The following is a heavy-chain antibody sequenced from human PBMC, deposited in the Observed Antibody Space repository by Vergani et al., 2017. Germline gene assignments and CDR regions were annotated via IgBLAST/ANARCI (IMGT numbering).Heavy chain of an antibody. D-gene: IGHD3-10*01. CDR2: IYSGGST. CDR1: GFTVSSNY. V-gene: IGHV3-53*04. Sequence: EVQLVESGGGLVQPGGSLRLSCAASGFTVSSNYMSWVRQAPGKGLEWVSVIYSGGSTYYADSVKGRFTISRHNSKNTLYLQMNSLRAEETAVYYCARGLTMVRGVLKYYYYGMDVWGQGTTVTVSS. J-gene: IGHJ6*02. CDR3: ARGLTMVRGVLKYYYYGMDV.